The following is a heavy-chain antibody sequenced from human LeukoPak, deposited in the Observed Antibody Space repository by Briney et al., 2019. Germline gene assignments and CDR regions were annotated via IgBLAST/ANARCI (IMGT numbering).Heavy chain of an antibody. D-gene: IGHD3-10*01. CDR3: ARYQYYYGSGSYYNDPWDYYYMDV. CDR1: GGSISSYY. V-gene: IGHV4-4*07. Sequence: PSETLSLTRTVSGGSISSYYWSWIRQPAGKGLEWIGRIYTSGSTNYNPSLKSRVTMSVDTSKNQFSLKLSSVTAADTAVYYCARYQYYYGSGSYYNDPWDYYYMDVWGKGTTVTVSS. J-gene: IGHJ6*03. CDR2: IYTSGST.